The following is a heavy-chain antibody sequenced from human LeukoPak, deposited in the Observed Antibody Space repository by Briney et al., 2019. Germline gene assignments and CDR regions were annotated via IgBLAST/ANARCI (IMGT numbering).Heavy chain of an antibody. CDR1: GYTFTHYA. CDR3: ARGYCSSTSCQYYFDN. D-gene: IGHD2-2*01. V-gene: IGHV1-3*01. J-gene: IGHJ4*02. CDR2: INVGNGDT. Sequence: ASVTVSCTASGYTFTHYAITWVRQAPGQRLEGMGWINVGNGDTKYSQKLQARVTITRDTSASTAYMELSSLRSEDTAVYSCARGYCSSTSCQYYFDNWGKGTPVTVSS.